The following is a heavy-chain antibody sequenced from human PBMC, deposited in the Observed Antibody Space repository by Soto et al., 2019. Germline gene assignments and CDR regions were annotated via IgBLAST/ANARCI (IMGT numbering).Heavy chain of an antibody. J-gene: IGHJ6*03. CDR1: GFTFSSYS. V-gene: IGHV3-48*01. Sequence: GGSLRLSCAASGFTFSSYSMNWVRQAPGKGLEWVSYISSSSSTIYYADSVKGRFTISRDNAKNSLYLQMNSLRAEDTAVYYCAREVYFSSTSCYISVWYYYYYMDVWGKGTTVTVSS. CDR3: AREVYFSSTSCYISVWYYYYYMDV. D-gene: IGHD2-2*02. CDR2: ISSSSSTI.